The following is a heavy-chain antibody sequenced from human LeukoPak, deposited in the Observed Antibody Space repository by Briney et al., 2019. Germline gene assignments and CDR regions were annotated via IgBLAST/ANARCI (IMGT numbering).Heavy chain of an antibody. Sequence: ASVNVSCKASGYTFTGYYMHWVRQAPGQGLEWMGWINPNSGGTNYAQKFQGRVTMTRDTSISTAYMELSRLRSDDTAVYYCARDLMTTVTSSPHWGQGTLVTDPS. D-gene: IGHD4-17*01. V-gene: IGHV1-2*02. J-gene: IGHJ4*02. CDR1: GYTFTGYY. CDR3: ARDLMTTVTSSPH. CDR2: INPNSGGT.